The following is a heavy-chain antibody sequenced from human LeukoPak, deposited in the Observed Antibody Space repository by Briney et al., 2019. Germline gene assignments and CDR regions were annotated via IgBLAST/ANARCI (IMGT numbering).Heavy chain of an antibody. CDR3: TTDGSVLGIDFWFDP. CDR2: IKSKTDGGTT. CDR1: GFTFSNAW. J-gene: IGHJ5*02. V-gene: IGHV3-15*01. Sequence: GGSLRLPCAASGFTFSNAWMSWVRQAPGKGLEWVGRIKSKTDGGTTDYAAPVKGRFTISRDDSKNTLYLQMNSLKTEDTAVYYCTTDGSVLGIDFWFDPWGQGTLVTVSS. D-gene: IGHD7-27*01.